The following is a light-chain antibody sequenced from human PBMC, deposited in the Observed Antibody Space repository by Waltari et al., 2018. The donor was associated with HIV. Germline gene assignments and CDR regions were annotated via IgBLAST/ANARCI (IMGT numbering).Light chain of an antibody. Sequence: SYELTQAPSVSVSPGQTARITCSGDALPKEYAYWYQQKSGQAPVLVIYEDTKRPSGIPERFSGSSSGTMATLTISGAQVEDEADYYCYSTNIRGNHRLFGGGTELTVL. CDR2: EDT. V-gene: IGLV3-10*01. CDR3: YSTNIRGNHRL. CDR1: ALPKEY. J-gene: IGLJ2*01.